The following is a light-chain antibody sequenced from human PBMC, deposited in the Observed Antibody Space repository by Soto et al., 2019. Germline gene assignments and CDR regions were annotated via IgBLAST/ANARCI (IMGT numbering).Light chain of an antibody. V-gene: IGKV3-20*01. CDR1: QSVSSSY. Sequence: EIVLTQSPGTLSLSPGERATLSCRASQSVSSSYLAWYQQKPGQAPRLLIYGASSRATDIPDRYSGSGSGTDFTLTISRLEPEDFAVYYCHQYGSSPATFGQGTRWIS. J-gene: IGKJ1*01. CDR3: HQYGSSPAT. CDR2: GAS.